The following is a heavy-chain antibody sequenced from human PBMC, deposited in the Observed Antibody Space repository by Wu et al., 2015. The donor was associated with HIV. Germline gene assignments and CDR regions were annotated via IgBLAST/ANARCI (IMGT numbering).Heavy chain of an antibody. CDR1: GYSFTNYD. D-gene: IGHD3-22*01. V-gene: IGHV1-8*01. Sequence: QVQLVQSGAEVKKPGASVKVSCKASGYSFTNYDINWVRQATGQGLGWMGWMNPNSGNTGYAQKFQGRVTMTRNTSISTAYMELSSLRSEDTAVYYCARGHEYYYDSSGPFDYWGQGTLVTVSS. CDR2: MNPNSGNT. CDR3: ARGHEYYYDSSGPFDY. J-gene: IGHJ4*02.